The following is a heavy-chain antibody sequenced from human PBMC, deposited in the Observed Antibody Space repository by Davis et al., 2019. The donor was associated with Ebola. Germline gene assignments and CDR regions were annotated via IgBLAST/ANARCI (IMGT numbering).Heavy chain of an antibody. D-gene: IGHD5-24*01. CDR1: GGTFSSYA. Sequence: AASVKVSCKASGGTFSSYAISWVRQAPGQGLEWMGGIIPIFGTANYAQKFQGRVTITADKSTSTAYMELSSLRSEDTAVYYCAREEMATTLRYWGQGTLVTVSS. CDR3: AREEMATTLRY. V-gene: IGHV1-69*06. J-gene: IGHJ4*02. CDR2: IIPIFGTA.